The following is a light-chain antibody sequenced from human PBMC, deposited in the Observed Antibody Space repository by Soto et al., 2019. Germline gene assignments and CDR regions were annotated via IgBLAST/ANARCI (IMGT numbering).Light chain of an antibody. CDR2: EGS. V-gene: IGLV2-23*01. CDR3: CSYAGSSTLV. J-gene: IGLJ2*01. CDR1: SSDVGSYQH. Sequence: QCVLAQPASVSGSPGQSITISCTGTSSDVGSYQHVSWYRQHPDKAPKLMIYEGSKRPSGVSNRFSGSKSGNTASLTISGLQSEDEADYYCCSYAGSSTLVFGGGTQLTVL.